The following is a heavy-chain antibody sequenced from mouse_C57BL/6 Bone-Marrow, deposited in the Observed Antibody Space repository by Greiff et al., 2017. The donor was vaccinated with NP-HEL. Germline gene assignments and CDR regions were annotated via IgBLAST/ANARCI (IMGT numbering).Heavy chain of an antibody. V-gene: IGHV5-6*01. D-gene: IGHD1-1*01. CDR1: GFTFSSYG. CDR3: ARRTTVVADYYAMDY. J-gene: IGHJ4*01. Sequence: EVQLMESGGDLVKPGGSLKLSCAASGFTFSSYGMSWVRQTPDKRLEWVATISSGGSYTYYPDSVKGRFTISRDNAKNTRYLQMSSLKSEDTAMYYWARRTTVVADYYAMDYWGQGTSVTVSS. CDR2: ISSGGSYT.